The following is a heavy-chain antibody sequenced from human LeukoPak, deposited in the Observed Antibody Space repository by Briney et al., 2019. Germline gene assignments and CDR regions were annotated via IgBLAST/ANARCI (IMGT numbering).Heavy chain of an antibody. CDR1: GYTFTSHD. D-gene: IGHD5-18*01. CDR3: ARGRARIQLWFDTGRYYFDY. Sequence: ASVKVSCKASGYTFTSHDINGVRQATGQGLEWMGWMNPNSGNTGYAQKFQGRVTITRNTSISTAYMELSSLRSEDTAVYYCARGRARIQLWFDTGRYYFDYWGQGTLVTVSS. V-gene: IGHV1-8*03. CDR2: MNPNSGNT. J-gene: IGHJ4*02.